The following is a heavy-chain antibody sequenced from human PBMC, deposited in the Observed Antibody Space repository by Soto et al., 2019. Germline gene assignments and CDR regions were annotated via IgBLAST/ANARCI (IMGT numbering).Heavy chain of an antibody. Sequence: QVQLVQSGAEVRKPGSSVKVSCKAPGGTFSTYIISWVRQAPGQGLEWMGRIIPIPDITNYAQKFQGRVTGTADRSTSTAYMELTSLKYEDTAVYYCERDRITTRGDGFDLWGQGTMVTVSS. J-gene: IGHJ3*01. CDR1: GGTFSTYI. D-gene: IGHD3-3*01. V-gene: IGHV1-69*08. CDR2: IIPIPDIT. CDR3: ERDRITTRGDGFDL.